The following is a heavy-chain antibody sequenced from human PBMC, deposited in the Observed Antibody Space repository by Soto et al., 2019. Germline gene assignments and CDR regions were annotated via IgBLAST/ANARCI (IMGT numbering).Heavy chain of an antibody. D-gene: IGHD2-2*02. J-gene: IGHJ6*02. CDR2: ISAYNGNT. CDR3: AIDVSSYGCYIDEPCSRMEL. V-gene: IGHV1-18*01. Sequence: ASGKVSGKASGYTFTSYGISWVRQAPGQGLEWMGWISAYNGNTNYAQKLQGRVTMTTDTSTSTAYMELRSLRSDDTAVYYCAIDVSSYGCYIDEPCSRMELCG. CDR1: GYTFTSYG.